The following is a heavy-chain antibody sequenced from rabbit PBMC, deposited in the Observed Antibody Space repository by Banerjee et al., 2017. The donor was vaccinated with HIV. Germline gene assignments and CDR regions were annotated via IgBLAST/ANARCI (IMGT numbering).Heavy chain of an antibody. CDR3: ARDYINGYSDYVFNL. V-gene: IGHV1S45*01. Sequence: QEQLEESGGGLVQPEGSLTLTCTASGFSFSSSYCMCWVRQAPGEGLEWIACIYTGSGSTYYASWAKGRFTISKTSSTTVTLQMTSLTAADTATYFCARDYINGYSDYVFNLWGQGTLVTVS. J-gene: IGHJ4*01. CDR1: GFSFSSSYC. D-gene: IGHD6-1*01. CDR2: IYTGSGST.